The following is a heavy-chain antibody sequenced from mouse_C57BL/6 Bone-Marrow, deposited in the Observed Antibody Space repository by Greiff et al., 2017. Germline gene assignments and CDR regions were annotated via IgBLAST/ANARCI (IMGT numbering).Heavy chain of an antibody. J-gene: IGHJ3*01. CDR3: ARRVPSAWFAY. D-gene: IGHD2-14*01. CDR1: GFTFSDYG. CDR2: ISSGSSTI. Sequence: EVMLVASGGGLVKPGGSLKLSCAASGFTFSDYGMHWVRQAPEKGLEWVAYISSGSSTIYYADTVKGRFTISRDNAKNTLFLQMTSLRSEDTAMXYCARRVPSAWFAYWGQGTLVTVSA. V-gene: IGHV5-17*01.